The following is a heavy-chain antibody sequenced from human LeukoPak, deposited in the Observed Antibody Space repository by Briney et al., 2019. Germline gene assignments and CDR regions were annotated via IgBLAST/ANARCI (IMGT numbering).Heavy chain of an antibody. Sequence: GASVKVSCKASGYTFTGYYMHWVRQAPGQGLEWMGWINPNSGGTNYARKFQGRVTMTRDTSISTAYMELSRLRSDDTAVYYCARDRGAAAGIGYWGQGTLVTVSS. D-gene: IGHD6-13*01. J-gene: IGHJ4*02. CDR2: INPNSGGT. CDR1: GYTFTGYY. V-gene: IGHV1-2*02. CDR3: ARDRGAAAGIGY.